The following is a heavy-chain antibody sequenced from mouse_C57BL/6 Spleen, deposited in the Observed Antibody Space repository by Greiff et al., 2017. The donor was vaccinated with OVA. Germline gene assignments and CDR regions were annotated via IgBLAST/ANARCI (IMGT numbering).Heavy chain of an antibody. CDR2: IDPSDSDT. J-gene: IGHJ3*01. D-gene: IGHD1-1*01. CDR3: SRTSSYYGSSYAIAY. CDR1: GYTFTSYW. Sequence: VKLQQPGAELVRPGSSVKLSCKASGYTFTSYWMHWVKQRPIQGLEWIGNIDPSDSDTHYNQKFKDKATLTVDKSSSTAYMQLSSLTSEDSAVYYCSRTSSYYGSSYAIAYWGQGTLVTVSA. V-gene: IGHV1-52*01.